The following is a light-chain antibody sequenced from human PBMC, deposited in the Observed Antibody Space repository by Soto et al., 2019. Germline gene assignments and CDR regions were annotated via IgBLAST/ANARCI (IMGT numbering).Light chain of an antibody. Sequence: AIRMTQSPSSLSASTGDRVTITCRASQGISSYLAWYQQKPGKAHKLLIYAASTLQSGVPSRFSGSGSGTDFTLTISCLQSEDFATYYCQQYYSYPLTVGGGTKVEIK. J-gene: IGKJ4*01. CDR2: AAS. V-gene: IGKV1-8*01. CDR3: QQYYSYPLT. CDR1: QGISSY.